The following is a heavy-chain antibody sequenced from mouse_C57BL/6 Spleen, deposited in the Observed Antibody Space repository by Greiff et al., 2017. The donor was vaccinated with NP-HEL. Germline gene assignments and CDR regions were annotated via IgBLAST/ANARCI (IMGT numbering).Heavy chain of an antibody. CDR1: GYAFSSSW. V-gene: IGHV1-82*01. CDR3: ARKEAQAGAY. CDR2: IYPGDGDT. J-gene: IGHJ3*01. Sequence: VQLQQSGPELVKPGASVKISCKASGYAFSSSWMNWVKQRPGKGLEWIGRIYPGDGDTNYNGKFKGKATLTADKSSSTAYMQLSSLTSEDSAVYFCARKEAQAGAYWGQGTLVTVSA. D-gene: IGHD3-2*02.